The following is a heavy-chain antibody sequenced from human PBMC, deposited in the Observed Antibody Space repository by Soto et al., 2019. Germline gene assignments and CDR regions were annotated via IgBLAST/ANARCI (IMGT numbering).Heavy chain of an antibody. Sequence: SVKVSCKASGFTFTSSAVQWVRQARGQRLEWIGWIVVGSGNTNYAQKFQERATITRDMSTSTAYMELSSLRSEDTAVYYCAADERYCSGGSCYPLLGMDVWGQGTTVTVS. CDR1: GFTFTSSA. CDR3: AADERYCSGGSCYPLLGMDV. J-gene: IGHJ6*02. V-gene: IGHV1-58*01. CDR2: IVVGSGNT. D-gene: IGHD2-15*01.